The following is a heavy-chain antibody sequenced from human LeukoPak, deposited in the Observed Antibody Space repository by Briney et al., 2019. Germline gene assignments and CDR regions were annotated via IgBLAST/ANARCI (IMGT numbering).Heavy chain of an antibody. D-gene: IGHD3-22*01. Sequence: PSEALSLTCTVSGGSISGYYWSWIRQPPGKGLEWIGYIYYSGSTNYNPSLKSRVTISVDTSKNQFSLKLSSVTAADTAVYYCARHDSSGYLDYWGQGTLVTVSS. V-gene: IGHV4-59*08. CDR1: GGSISGYY. CDR2: IYYSGST. CDR3: ARHDSSGYLDY. J-gene: IGHJ4*02.